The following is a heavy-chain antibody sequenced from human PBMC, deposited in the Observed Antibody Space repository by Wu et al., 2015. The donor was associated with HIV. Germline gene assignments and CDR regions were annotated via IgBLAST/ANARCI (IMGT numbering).Heavy chain of an antibody. CDR2: IDPSGGST. CDR1: GYTFTSYY. Sequence: QVQLVQSGAEVKKPGASMRVSCKASGYTFTSYYIHWVRQAPGPGLEWMGIIDPSGGSTSFAQKFQGRVTMTRDTSISTAYMELNSLTSDDTAIYYCARDLGLHGRFGNFDYWGQGSLVTVSS. J-gene: IGHJ4*02. D-gene: IGHD3-10*01. CDR3: ARDLGLHGRFGNFDY. V-gene: IGHV1-46*01.